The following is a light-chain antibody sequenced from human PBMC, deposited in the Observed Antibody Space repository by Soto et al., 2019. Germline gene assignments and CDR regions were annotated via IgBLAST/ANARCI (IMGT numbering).Light chain of an antibody. CDR2: EVS. CDR3: CSYAGSFWV. Sequence: QSALTQPASVSGSPGQSITISCTGTSSDVGSYNLVSWYQQHPGKAPKLMIYEVSKRPSGVSNRFSGSKSGNTASLTISGFQAEDEADYFCCSYAGSFWVFGGGTKLTVL. V-gene: IGLV2-23*02. CDR1: SSDVGSYNL. J-gene: IGLJ3*02.